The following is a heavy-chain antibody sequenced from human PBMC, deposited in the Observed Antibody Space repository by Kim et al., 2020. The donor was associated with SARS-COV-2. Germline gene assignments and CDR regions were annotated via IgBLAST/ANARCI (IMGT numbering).Heavy chain of an antibody. CDR2: ISGSGGST. V-gene: IGHV3-23*01. Sequence: GGSLRLSCAASGFTFSSYAMSWVRQAPGKGLEWVSAISGSGGSTYYADSVKGRFTISRDNSKNTLYLQMNSLRAEDTAVYYCAKSQQAGYSSGRYDAFDYWGQGTLVTVSS. CDR1: GFTFSSYA. J-gene: IGHJ4*02. D-gene: IGHD6-19*01. CDR3: AKSQQAGYSSGRYDAFDY.